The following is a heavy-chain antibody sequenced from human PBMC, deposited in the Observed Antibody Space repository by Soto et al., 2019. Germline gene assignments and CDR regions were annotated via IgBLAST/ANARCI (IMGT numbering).Heavy chain of an antibody. V-gene: IGHV4-31*03. J-gene: IGHJ6*02. CDR2: IYRSGNT. D-gene: IGHD2-15*01. CDR1: GDSISSDGYY. CDR3: AREAAVEGMDV. Sequence: QVQLQESGPGLVKPSQTLSLTCTVSGDSISSDGYYWSWIRQHPGKGLEWIGYIYRSGNTYYNPSLKSRVTISADTSKNQVSLKVSSVTAADTAVYYCAREAAVEGMDVWGQGTTVTVS.